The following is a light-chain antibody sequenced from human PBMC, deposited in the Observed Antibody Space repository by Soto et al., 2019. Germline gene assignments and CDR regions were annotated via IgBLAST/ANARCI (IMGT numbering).Light chain of an antibody. V-gene: IGKV1-5*01. CDR1: QNIGTS. CDR3: QHYHGWPIT. CDR2: DAS. J-gene: IGKJ5*01. Sequence: DIQMTQSPSTLSASVGDRVTITCRASQNIGTSLAWYQQTPGKAPKLLISDASTLESGVPSRFGGSGSGTEFTLTISSLQSEDFAVYYCQHYHGWPITFGQGTRLEIK.